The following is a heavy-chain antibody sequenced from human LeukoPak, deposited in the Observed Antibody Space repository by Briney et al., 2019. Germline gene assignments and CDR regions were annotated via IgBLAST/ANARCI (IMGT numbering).Heavy chain of an antibody. V-gene: IGHV3-21*01. Sequence: PGGSLRLSCAASGFTFSTYSMNWVRQTPGKGLEWVSSISSSSSYMYYADSVKGRFTISRDNAKNSLYLQMNSLRAEDTAVYYCTSADGYNYFDYWGQGTLVTVSS. D-gene: IGHD5-24*01. CDR1: GFTFSTYS. CDR2: ISSSSSYM. CDR3: TSADGYNYFDY. J-gene: IGHJ4*02.